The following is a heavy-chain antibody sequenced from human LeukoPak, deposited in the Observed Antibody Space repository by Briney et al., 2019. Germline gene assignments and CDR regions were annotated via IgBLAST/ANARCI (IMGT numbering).Heavy chain of an antibody. V-gene: IGHV4-59*11. CDR1: GGSISTHY. Sequence: PSETLSLTCTVSGGSISTHYWSWIRQPPGKGLEWIGHIYYSGSTNYNPSLKSRVTIAVDTSKNHFSLKLSSVTAADTAVYYCTRNYDSSGYTTFGYWGRGTLVTVSS. CDR2: IYYSGST. J-gene: IGHJ4*02. CDR3: TRNYDSSGYTTFGY. D-gene: IGHD3-22*01.